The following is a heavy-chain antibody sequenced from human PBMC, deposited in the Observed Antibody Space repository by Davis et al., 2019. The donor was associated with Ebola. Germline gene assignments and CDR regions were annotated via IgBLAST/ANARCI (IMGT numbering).Heavy chain of an antibody. CDR3: ARGHDYYYGIDV. V-gene: IGHV1-2*06. Sequence: ASVKVSCKASGYTFTGYYMHWVRQAPGQGLEWMGRINPNSGGTNYAQKFQGRLTMTRDTSISTAYMELSSLRYDDTAVYYCARGHDYYYGIDVWGKGTTVTVSS. CDR2: INPNSGGT. J-gene: IGHJ6*04. CDR1: GYTFTGYY.